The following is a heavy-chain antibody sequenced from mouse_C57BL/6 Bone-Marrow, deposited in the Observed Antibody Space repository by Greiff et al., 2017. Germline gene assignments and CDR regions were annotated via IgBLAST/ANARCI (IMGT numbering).Heavy chain of an antibody. V-gene: IGHV2-2*01. J-gene: IGHJ3*01. Sequence: VMLVESGPGLVQPSQSLSITCTVSGFSLTSYGVHWVRQSPGQGLEWLGVIWSGGSTDYNAAFISRLSISKDNSKSQVFFKMNSLQADDTAIYYCARAGCGYDEGFAYWGQGTLVTVSA. CDR3: ARAGCGYDEGFAY. CDR1: GFSLTSYG. D-gene: IGHD2-2*01. CDR2: IWSGGST.